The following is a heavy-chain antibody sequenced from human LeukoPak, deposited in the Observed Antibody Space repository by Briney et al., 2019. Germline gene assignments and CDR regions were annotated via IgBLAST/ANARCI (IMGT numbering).Heavy chain of an antibody. V-gene: IGHV1-2*02. CDR3: ARRYYGSGTYYFDY. J-gene: IGHJ4*02. Sequence: ASVKVSCKASGYTFTGYYMHWVRQAPGQGLEWMGWINPNSGGTNYAQKFQGRVTMTRDTSISTAYMELSRLRSDDTAVYYCARRYYGSGTYYFDYWGQGTLVTVSS. CDR1: GYTFTGYY. D-gene: IGHD3-10*01. CDR2: INPNSGGT.